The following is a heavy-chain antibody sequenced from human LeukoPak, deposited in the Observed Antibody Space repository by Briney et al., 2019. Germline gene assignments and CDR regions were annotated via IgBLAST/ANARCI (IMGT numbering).Heavy chain of an antibody. Sequence: SETLSLTCTVSGGSISSYYWSWIRQPPGKGLEWIGYIYYSGSTNYNPSLKSRVTVSVDTSKNQFSLKLSSVTAADTAVYYCAKKTLDSYFDYWGQGTLVTVSS. CDR3: AKKTLDSYFDY. J-gene: IGHJ4*02. V-gene: IGHV4-59*01. CDR1: GGSISSYY. D-gene: IGHD3-3*01. CDR2: IYYSGST.